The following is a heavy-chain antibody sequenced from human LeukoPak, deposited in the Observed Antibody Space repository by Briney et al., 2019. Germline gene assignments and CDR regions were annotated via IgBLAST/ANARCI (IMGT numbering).Heavy chain of an antibody. V-gene: IGHV3-66*01. D-gene: IGHD6-6*01. CDR3: ARASPADYYGMDV. J-gene: IGHJ6*02. CDR1: GITVISNY. CDR2: ISSGGST. Sequence: PGGSLRLSCAASGITVISNYMTWVRQPPGKGLGGVSVISSGGSTYYADSVKGRFTISRDNSKNTVYLQMNSLRAEDTAVYYCARASPADYYGMDVWGQGTTVTVSS.